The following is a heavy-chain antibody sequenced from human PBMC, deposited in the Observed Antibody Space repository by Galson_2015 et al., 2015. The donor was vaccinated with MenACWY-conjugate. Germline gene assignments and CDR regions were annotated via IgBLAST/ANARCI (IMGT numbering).Heavy chain of an antibody. CDR3: ARLDYYSSGTPPAFPPS. CDR1: GYSFTSYW. V-gene: IGHV5-10-1*01. CDR2: IDPSDSYT. J-gene: IGHJ5*02. Sequence: QSGAEVKKPGESLRISCKGSGYSFTSYWISWVRQMPGKGLEWMGRIDPSDSYTNYSPSFQGPVTISADKSISTAYLQWSSLKASDTAMYYCARLDYYSSGTPPAFPPSWGQGTLVTVSS. D-gene: IGHD3-10*01.